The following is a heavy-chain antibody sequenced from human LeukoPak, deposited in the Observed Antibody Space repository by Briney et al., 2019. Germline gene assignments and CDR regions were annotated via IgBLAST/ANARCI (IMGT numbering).Heavy chain of an antibody. CDR1: GYSISSGYY. D-gene: IGHD2-2*01. J-gene: IGHJ5*02. V-gene: IGHV4-38-2*02. CDR2: IYHSGST. Sequence: PSETLSLTCTVSGYSISSGYYWGWIRQPPGKGLEWIGSIYHSGSTYYNPSLKSRVTISVDTSKNQFSLKLSSVTAADTAVYYCAREGDLPGNWFDPWGQGTLVTVSS. CDR3: AREGDLPGNWFDP.